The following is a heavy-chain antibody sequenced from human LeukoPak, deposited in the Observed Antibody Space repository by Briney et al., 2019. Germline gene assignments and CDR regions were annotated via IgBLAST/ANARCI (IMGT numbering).Heavy chain of an antibody. V-gene: IGHV3-74*01. CDR2: INSDGSST. CDR1: GFTFSNYW. Sequence: GGSLRLSCAASGFTFSNYWMHWVRQAPGKGLVWVSRINSDGSSTRYADSVKGRFTISRDNAKNTLYLLMNSLRAEDTAVYYCGRELDWLPTLDYWGQGTLVTVSS. D-gene: IGHD3-9*01. CDR3: GRELDWLPTLDY. J-gene: IGHJ4*02.